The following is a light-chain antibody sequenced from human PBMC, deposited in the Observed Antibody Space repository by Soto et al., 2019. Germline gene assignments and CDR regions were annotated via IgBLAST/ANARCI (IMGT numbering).Light chain of an antibody. J-gene: IGKJ1*01. CDR2: DAS. V-gene: IGKV1-39*01. Sequence: DIQMTQSPSSLSASVGDRVTITCRASKSISSYLNWYQQKPGKAPKLLIYDASSLQSGVPSRFSGSVSGTDFTLIISILQPEDFATYYCQQSYSTPRTFGQGNKVE. CDR3: QQSYSTPRT. CDR1: KSISSY.